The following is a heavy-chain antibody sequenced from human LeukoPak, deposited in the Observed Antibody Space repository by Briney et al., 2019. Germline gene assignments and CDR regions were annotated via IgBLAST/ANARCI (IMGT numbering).Heavy chain of an antibody. CDR3: TSSITGTMEYFDY. Sequence: GGSLRLSCTASGFTFGDYAMSWVRQAPGKGLEWVGFIRSKAYGGTTEYAASVKGRFTISRDDSKSIAYLQMNSLKAEDTAVYYCTSSITGTMEYFDYWGQGTLVTVSS. CDR1: GFTFGDYA. J-gene: IGHJ4*02. V-gene: IGHV3-49*04. CDR2: IRSKAYGGTT. D-gene: IGHD1-20*01.